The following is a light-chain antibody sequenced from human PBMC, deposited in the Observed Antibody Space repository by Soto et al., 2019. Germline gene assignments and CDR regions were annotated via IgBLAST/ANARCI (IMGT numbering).Light chain of an antibody. Sequence: QSALTQPASVSGSPGQSIAISCTGTSSDVGGYNYVSWYQQHPGKTPNLMIYDVSNRPSGVSNRFSGSKSGNTASLTISGLQAEDAAYYYCSSYTSSSTWVFGGGTKLTVL. J-gene: IGLJ3*02. V-gene: IGLV2-14*01. CDR3: SSYTSSSTWV. CDR1: SSDVGGYNY. CDR2: DVS.